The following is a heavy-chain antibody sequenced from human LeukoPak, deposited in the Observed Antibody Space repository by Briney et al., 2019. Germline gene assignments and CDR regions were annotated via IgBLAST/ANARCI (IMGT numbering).Heavy chain of an antibody. D-gene: IGHD2-15*01. CDR1: GYSISSGYY. Sequence: SETLSLTCAVSGYSISSGYYWGWIRQPPGKGLEWIGSSYHSGSTYYSPSLKRRVTISVDTSKNQFSLKLSSVTAADTAVYYCARVGRYCSGGSCFTRYYFDYWGQGTLVTVSS. V-gene: IGHV4-38-2*01. CDR3: ARVGRYCSGGSCFTRYYFDY. CDR2: SYHSGST. J-gene: IGHJ4*02.